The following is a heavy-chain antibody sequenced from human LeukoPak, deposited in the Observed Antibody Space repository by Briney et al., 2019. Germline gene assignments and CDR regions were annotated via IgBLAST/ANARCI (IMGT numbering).Heavy chain of an antibody. J-gene: IGHJ5*02. CDR2: ISGSGGST. CDR1: GFTFSSYG. Sequence: PGGSLRLSCAASGFTFSSYGMSWVRQAPGKGLEWVSAISGSGGSTYYADSVKGRFTISRDNSKNTLYLQMNSLRAEDTAVYYCARPIAAAGTEWFDPWGQGTLVTVSS. CDR3: ARPIAAAGTEWFDP. D-gene: IGHD6-13*01. V-gene: IGHV3-23*01.